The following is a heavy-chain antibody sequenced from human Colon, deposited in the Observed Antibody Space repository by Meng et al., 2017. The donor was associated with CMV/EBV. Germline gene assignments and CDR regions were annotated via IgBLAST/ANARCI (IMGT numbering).Heavy chain of an antibody. CDR1: GESFSGYY. D-gene: IGHD3-22*01. Sequence: SETLSLTCAVYGESFSGYYWSWIRQPPGKGLEWIGEINHSGSTNYNPSLKSRLTISVDTSKNQFSLKLSSVTAADTAVYYCARPPYYSDSSGYHRSGYFDYWGQGTLVTVSS. V-gene: IGHV4-34*01. CDR2: INHSGST. CDR3: ARPPYYSDSSGYHRSGYFDY. J-gene: IGHJ4*02.